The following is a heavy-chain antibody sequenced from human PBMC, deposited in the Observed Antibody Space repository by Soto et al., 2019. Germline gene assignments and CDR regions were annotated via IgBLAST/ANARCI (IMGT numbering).Heavy chain of an antibody. CDR2: ISSSGNSM. CDR1: GFTFSSYW. V-gene: IGHV3-48*03. Sequence: EVQLVESGGGLVQPGGSLRLSCAASGFTFSSYWMSWVRQAPGKGLEWVSYISSSGNSMYYADSVKGRFTVSRDNAENSLYLQMNSLRAEDTAVYYCARRAASGRHFDHWGQGTLVSVSS. CDR3: ARRAASGRHFDH. D-gene: IGHD6-13*01. J-gene: IGHJ4*02.